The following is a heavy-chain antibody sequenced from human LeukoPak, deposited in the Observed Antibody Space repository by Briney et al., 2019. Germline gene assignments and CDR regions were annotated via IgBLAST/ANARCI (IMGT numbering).Heavy chain of an antibody. CDR3: ARGGVIASRNWFGP. CDR2: IIPIFGTA. V-gene: IGHV1-69*01. J-gene: IGHJ5*02. Sequence: SSVKVSCKASGGTFSSYAISWVRQAPGQGLEWMGGIIPIFGTANYAQKFQGRVTITADESTSTAYMELSSLRSEDTAVYYCARGGVIASRNWFGPWGQGTLVTVSS. D-gene: IGHD2-21*01. CDR1: GGTFSSYA.